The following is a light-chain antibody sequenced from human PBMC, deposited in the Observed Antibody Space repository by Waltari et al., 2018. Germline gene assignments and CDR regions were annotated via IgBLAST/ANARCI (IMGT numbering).Light chain of an antibody. V-gene: IGKV1-8*01. CDR2: AAS. CDR3: QHYYNYPWT. CDR1: QGISSY. J-gene: IGKJ1*01. Sequence: AIRMTQSPSSFSASTGDRVTITCRASQGISSYLAWYQQKPGQAPKLLIYAASILQSGVPSRFSGSGSGTDFTLTISCLQSEDFATYFCQHYYNYPWTFGQGTKVEIK.